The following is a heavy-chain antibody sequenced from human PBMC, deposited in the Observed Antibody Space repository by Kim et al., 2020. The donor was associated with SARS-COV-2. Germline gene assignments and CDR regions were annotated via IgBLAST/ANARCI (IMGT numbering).Heavy chain of an antibody. CDR2: IYSGGST. J-gene: IGHJ6*02. D-gene: IGHD2-2*02. CDR3: ASEVVPAAIGYYGMDV. Sequence: GGSLRLSCAASGFTVSSNYMSWVRQAPGKGLEWVSVIYSGGSTYYADSVKGRFTISRHNSKNTLYLQMNSLRAEDTAVYYCASEVVPAAIGYYGMDVWGQGTTVTVSS. V-gene: IGHV3-53*04. CDR1: GFTVSSNY.